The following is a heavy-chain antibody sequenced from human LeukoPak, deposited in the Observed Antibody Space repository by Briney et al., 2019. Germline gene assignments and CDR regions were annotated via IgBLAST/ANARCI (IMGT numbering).Heavy chain of an antibody. D-gene: IGHD3-3*01. CDR1: GFTFSSYW. Sequence: GGSLRHSCAASGFTFSSYWMSWVRQAPGKGLEWVANIKQDGSEKYYVDSVKGRFTISRDNAKNSLYLQMNSLRAEDTAAYYCARNGNSYDFWSGYYYYMDVWGKGTTVTVSS. J-gene: IGHJ6*03. CDR3: ARNGNSYDFWSGYYYYMDV. CDR2: IKQDGSEK. V-gene: IGHV3-7*01.